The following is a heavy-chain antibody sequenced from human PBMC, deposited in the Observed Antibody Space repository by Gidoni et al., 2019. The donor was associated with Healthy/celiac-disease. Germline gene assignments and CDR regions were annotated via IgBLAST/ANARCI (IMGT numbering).Heavy chain of an antibody. CDR2: IIPICGTA. V-gene: IGHV1-69*01. CDR3: ARGFDMLDYGDLDY. J-gene: IGHJ4*02. Sequence: QVQLVQSGAEVKKPGSSVKVSCKASGGTFSSYAISWVRRAPGQGLEWMGGIIPICGTANYAQKFHGIVTITADESTSTAYMELSSLRSEDTAVYYCARGFDMLDYGDLDYWGQGTLVTVSS. CDR1: GGTFSSYA. D-gene: IGHD4-17*01.